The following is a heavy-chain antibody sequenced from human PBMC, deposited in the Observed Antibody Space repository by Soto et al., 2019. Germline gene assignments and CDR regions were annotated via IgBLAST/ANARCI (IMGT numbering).Heavy chain of an antibody. CDR3: ARVAPYFHGSGSSFLSYGMDV. Sequence: SVKVSCKASGGTFSSYAISWVRQAPGQGLEWMGGIIPIFGTANYAQKFQGRVTITADESDSTPYMELSSLRSEDTAVHYCARVAPYFHGSGSSFLSYGMDVWGQGTTVTVSS. J-gene: IGHJ6*02. V-gene: IGHV1-69*13. CDR1: GGTFSSYA. CDR2: IIPIFGTA. D-gene: IGHD3-10*01.